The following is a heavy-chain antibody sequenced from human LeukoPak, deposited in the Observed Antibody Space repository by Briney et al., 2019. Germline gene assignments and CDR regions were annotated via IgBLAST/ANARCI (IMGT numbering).Heavy chain of an antibody. J-gene: IGHJ3*02. Sequence: SETLSLTCTVSGVSISSSNSYWGWIRQPPGKGLEWIASIYYTGNTYYNTSLKSRVTISVDTSKNQFSLKLSSVTAADTAVYYCARSGVATISDAFDIWGQGTMVTVSS. D-gene: IGHD5-12*01. V-gene: IGHV4-39*07. CDR2: IYYTGNT. CDR1: GVSISSSNSY. CDR3: ARSGVATISDAFDI.